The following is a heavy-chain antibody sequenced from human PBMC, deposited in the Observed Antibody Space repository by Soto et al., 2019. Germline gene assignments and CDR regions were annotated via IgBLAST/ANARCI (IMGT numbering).Heavy chain of an antibody. CDR1: GDTFAFYS. V-gene: IGHV1-69*02. J-gene: IGHJ4*02. D-gene: IGHD3-10*01. CDR3: ATSDASGYRAFDY. CDR2: INPILSMS. Sequence: QVQLVQSGAEVKRPGSSVKVSCKASGDTFAFYSINWVRQAPGLGLEWMGRINPILSMSNYAQRFQGRVTMTADKSTSTAYMVLNSLRSEYTAMYYCATSDASGYRAFDYWGQGALVTVSS.